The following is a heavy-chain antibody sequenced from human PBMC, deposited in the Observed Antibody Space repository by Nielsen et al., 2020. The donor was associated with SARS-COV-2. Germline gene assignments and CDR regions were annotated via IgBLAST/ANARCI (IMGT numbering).Heavy chain of an antibody. J-gene: IGHJ4*02. CDR3: ARDLWWELPDF. Sequence: SVKVSCKGSGFTFSRHDHGITWVRQAPGQGLEILGWISASSGNTNYAPKLLGRVTMTTDTSTSTAYIELRSLTYADTAVYYCARDLWWELPDFWGQGTLVTVSS. D-gene: IGHD1-26*01. CDR1: GFTFSRHD. CDR2: ISASSGNT. V-gene: IGHV1-18*04.